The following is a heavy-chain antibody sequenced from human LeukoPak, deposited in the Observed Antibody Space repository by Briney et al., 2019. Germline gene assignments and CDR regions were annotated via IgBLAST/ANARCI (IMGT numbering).Heavy chain of an antibody. V-gene: IGHV3-23*01. CDR1: GFTFSSYA. CDR3: AKLTSGWFEDF. D-gene: IGHD6-19*01. J-gene: IGHJ4*02. Sequence: GGSLRLSCATSGFTFSSYAMTWIRQVPGKELEWVSAIKPSDGSTFYADSVKGRFTISRDSSKNTLYLQMNSLRAEDTAVYYCAKLTSGWFEDFWGQGTLVTVSS. CDR2: IKPSDGST.